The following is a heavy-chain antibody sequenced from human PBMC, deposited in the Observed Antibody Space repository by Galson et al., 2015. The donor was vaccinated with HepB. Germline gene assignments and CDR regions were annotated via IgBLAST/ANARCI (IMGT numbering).Heavy chain of an antibody. CDR1: GFTFSSYG. D-gene: IGHD3-16*02. V-gene: IGHV3-30*02. CDR3: AKATDWGSYRYFDY. J-gene: IGHJ4*02. Sequence: SLRLSCAASGFTFSSYGMHWVRQAPGKGLEWVAFIRYDGSNKYYADSVKGRFTISRDNSKNTLYLQMNSLRAEDTAVYYCAKATDWGSYRYFDYWGQGTLVTVSS. CDR2: IRYDGSNK.